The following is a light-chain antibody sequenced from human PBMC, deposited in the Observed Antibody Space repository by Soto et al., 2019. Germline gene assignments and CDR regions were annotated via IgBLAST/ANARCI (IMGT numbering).Light chain of an antibody. V-gene: IGLV3-1*01. CDR3: QAWDSSLGV. CDR1: KLGDKY. CDR2: QDS. J-gene: IGLJ1*01. Sequence: SYELTQPPSVSVSPGQTASITCSGDKLGDKYACWYQQKSGQSPVLVIYQDSKRPSGIPERFSGSNSGNTATLTISGTQAMDEADYYCQAWDSSLGVFGTGTNVTVL.